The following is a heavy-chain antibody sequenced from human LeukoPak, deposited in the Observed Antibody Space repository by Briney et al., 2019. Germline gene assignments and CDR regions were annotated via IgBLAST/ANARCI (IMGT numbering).Heavy chain of an antibody. CDR3: ARGMPYYHEPPAVDY. Sequence: GGSLRLSCAASGFTVSSNYMSWVRQAPGKGLEWVSVIYSGGSTYYADSVKGRFTISRDNSKNTLYLQMNSLRAEDTAVYYCARGMPYYHEPPAVDYWGQGTLVTVSS. D-gene: IGHD3-22*01. J-gene: IGHJ4*02. CDR1: GFTVSSNY. V-gene: IGHV3-53*01. CDR2: IYSGGST.